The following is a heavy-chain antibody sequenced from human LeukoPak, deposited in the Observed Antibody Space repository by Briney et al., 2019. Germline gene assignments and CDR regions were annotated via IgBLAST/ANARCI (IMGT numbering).Heavy chain of an antibody. V-gene: IGHV3-23*01. D-gene: IGHD3-10*01. CDR2: ITSSGRTP. CDR1: GFTFNTHA. CDR3: AKDRPNFYETSGSYYKIKGDF. Sequence: PGGSLRLSCEASGFTFNTHAMSWVRQAPGKGPDWVVSITSSGRTPYYTDSVKGRFTISRDNSKNTLYLQMNSLRGEDTAVYYCAKDRPNFYETSGSYYKIKGDFWGQGSLVTVSS. J-gene: IGHJ4*02.